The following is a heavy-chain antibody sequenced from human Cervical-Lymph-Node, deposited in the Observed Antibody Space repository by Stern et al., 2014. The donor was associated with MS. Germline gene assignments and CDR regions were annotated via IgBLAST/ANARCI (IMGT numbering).Heavy chain of an antibody. CDR3: ARSPYYDILTGYYGMDV. Sequence: VQLVESGGGVVQPGRSLRLSCEASGFTFSDYAMHWVRQGPGKGLAWVAVISYDGTNKYYADSVKGRFTISRDNSKNTLYLQMNSLRAEDTAVYYCARSPYYDILTGYYGMDVWGQGTTVTVSS. CDR2: ISYDGTNK. J-gene: IGHJ6*02. CDR1: GFTFSDYA. V-gene: IGHV3-30*04. D-gene: IGHD3-9*01.